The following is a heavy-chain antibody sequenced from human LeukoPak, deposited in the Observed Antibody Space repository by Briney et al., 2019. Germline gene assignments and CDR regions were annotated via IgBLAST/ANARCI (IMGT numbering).Heavy chain of an antibody. CDR1: GFTVSSNY. D-gene: IGHD5-24*01. CDR3: VGRDGYNSPGY. J-gene: IGHJ4*02. V-gene: IGHV3-66*01. CDR2: IYSGGST. Sequence: GGSLRLSCAASGFTVSSNYMSWVRQAPGKGLEWVSVIYSGGSTYYADSVKGRFTISRDNSKNTLYLQMNSLRAEDTAVYHCVGRDGYNSPGYWGQGTLVTVSS.